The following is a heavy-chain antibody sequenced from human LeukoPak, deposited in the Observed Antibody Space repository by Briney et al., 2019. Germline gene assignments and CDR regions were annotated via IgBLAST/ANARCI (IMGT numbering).Heavy chain of an antibody. J-gene: IGHJ1*01. V-gene: IGHV3-7*01. CDR2: TKQDGSEK. CDR3: ARVLDSSSTRYQAFPL. D-gene: IGHD2-2*01. Sequence: GGSLRLSCAASGFTFSSYWMTWVRRAPGKGLEWVANTKQDGSEKYYVDSVKGRFTIFRDSAKSSLYLQMNSLRAEDTALYYCARVLDSSSTRYQAFPLWGQGNLVTVSS. CDR1: GFTFSSYW.